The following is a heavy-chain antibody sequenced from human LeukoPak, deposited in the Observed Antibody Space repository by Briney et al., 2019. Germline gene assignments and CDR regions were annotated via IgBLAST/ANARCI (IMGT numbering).Heavy chain of an antibody. Sequence: GGSLSLSCVASGITFSNYAVSWVRQAPEKGLDWVSVISGSAHKIRYADSVKGRFTISRDNSENIVYLQMNNLRVEDTAVYYCAGRVTGYSSGYVHWGQGTLVTVSS. CDR3: AGRVTGYSSGYVH. CDR1: GITFSNYA. J-gene: IGHJ4*02. CDR2: ISGSAHKI. D-gene: IGHD5-18*01. V-gene: IGHV3-23*01.